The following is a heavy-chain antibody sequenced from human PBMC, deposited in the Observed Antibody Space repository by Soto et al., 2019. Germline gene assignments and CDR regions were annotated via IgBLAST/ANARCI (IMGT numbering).Heavy chain of an antibody. CDR2: INHSGST. CDR3: ARVDHRGYFSVLTDF. D-gene: IGHD3-10*02. Sequence: SETLSLTCAVYGGSFSGYYWSWIRQPPGKGLEWIGEINHSGSTNYNPSLKSRVTISVDTSKNQFSLKLSSVTAADTAVYYCARVDHRGYFSVLTDFWGQGSLGTVSS. J-gene: IGHJ4*02. CDR1: GGSFSGYY. V-gene: IGHV4-34*01.